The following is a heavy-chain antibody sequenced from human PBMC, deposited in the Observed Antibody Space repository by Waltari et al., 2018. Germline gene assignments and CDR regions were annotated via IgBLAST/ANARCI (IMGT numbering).Heavy chain of an antibody. CDR2: LYRDDHS. CDR1: GLSGDAKT. D-gene: IGHD3-16*02. Sequence: EVHLVESGGGVIQPGGSLRVSCAASGLSGDAKTMSWAPQAPGEGLEGVLVLYRDDHSHYAAPVKDRFIVPRESSKNTLYLEMGSLRVDDTAVYFCATCYTYNYGSTWGRYFYLDVWGKGTTVTVSS. V-gene: IGHV3-53*01. J-gene: IGHJ6*03. CDR3: ATCYTYNYGSTWGRYFYLDV.